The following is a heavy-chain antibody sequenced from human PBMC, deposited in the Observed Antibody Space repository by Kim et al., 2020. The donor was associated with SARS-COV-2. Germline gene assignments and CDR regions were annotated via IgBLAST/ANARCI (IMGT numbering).Heavy chain of an antibody. D-gene: IGHD1-26*01. CDR1: SDSFSAYY. V-gene: IGHV4-59*01. Sequence: SETLSLTCTVSSDSFSAYYWSWIRQFPGKGLEWIGDIFYSGNTNYNPSLKSRVTISWDMSRSQFSLDLTSVTAADTAVYYCARSEVRASGLRFDYWGRG. CDR2: IFYSGNT. CDR3: ARSEVRASGLRFDY. J-gene: IGHJ4*02.